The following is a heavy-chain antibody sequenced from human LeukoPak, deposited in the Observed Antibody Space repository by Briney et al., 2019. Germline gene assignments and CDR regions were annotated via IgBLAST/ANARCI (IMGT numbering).Heavy chain of an antibody. V-gene: IGHV4-34*01. J-gene: IGHJ6*02. CDR1: GGSFSGYY. Sequence: PSETLSLTCAVYGGSFSGYYWSWIRRPPGKGLEWIGEINHSGSTNYNPSLKSRVTISVDTSKNQFSLKLSSVTAADTAVYYCARAIGSPNYYDSSGYYLQYYYYYGMDVWGQGTTVTVSS. CDR3: ARAIGSPNYYDSSGYYLQYYYYYGMDV. CDR2: INHSGST. D-gene: IGHD3-22*01.